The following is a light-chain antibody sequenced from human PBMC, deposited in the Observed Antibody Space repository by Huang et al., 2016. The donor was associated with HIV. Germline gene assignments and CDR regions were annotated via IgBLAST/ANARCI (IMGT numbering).Light chain of an antibody. V-gene: IGKV1-12*01. CDR2: SAS. Sequence: DIHMTQSPSSMSVSVGDRVTITCRASQAISTWVAWYQHKPGKAPKLLLYSASNLFSGVPSRFSGTGSGTDFTLTISSLQPEDFATYYCQQIKTFPRTFGQGTRLEMK. CDR3: QQIKTFPRT. CDR1: QAISTW. J-gene: IGKJ5*01.